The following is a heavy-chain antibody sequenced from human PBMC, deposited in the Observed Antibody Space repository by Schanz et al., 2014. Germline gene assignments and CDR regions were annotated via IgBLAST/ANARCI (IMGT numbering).Heavy chain of an antibody. D-gene: IGHD3-10*01. CDR1: GYSFGSHG. CDR2: INAHTGNT. Sequence: QVQLVQSGAEVKKPGASVKVSCKVSGYSFGSHGMTWVRQAPGQGPELMGWINAHTGNTQYAQKFQGRVNMTRDTVTTTVHLELTRMRTDDTAIYYCARVHIATYHYNSPGAFDIWGQGTRVTVSS. CDR3: ARVHIATYHYNSPGAFDI. V-gene: IGHV1-18*01. J-gene: IGHJ3*02.